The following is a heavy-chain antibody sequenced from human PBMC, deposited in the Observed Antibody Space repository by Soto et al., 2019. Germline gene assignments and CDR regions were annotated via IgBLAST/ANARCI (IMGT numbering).Heavy chain of an antibody. Sequence: QLQLQESGSGLVKPSQTLSLTCAVSGGSISSGGYSWSWIRQPPGKGLEWIGYIYHSGSTYYNPSLKSRVTLSVDRSKNQFSLKLGSVTAADTAVYYCASVTDYDCWSGYVDYWGQGTLVTVSS. CDR1: GGSISSGGYS. CDR3: ASVTDYDCWSGYVDY. J-gene: IGHJ4*02. D-gene: IGHD3-3*01. V-gene: IGHV4-30-2*01. CDR2: IYHSGST.